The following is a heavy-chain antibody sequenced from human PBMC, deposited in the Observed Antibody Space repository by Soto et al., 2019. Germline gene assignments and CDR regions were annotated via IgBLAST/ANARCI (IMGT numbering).Heavy chain of an antibody. CDR3: ARDTSYSSGWYDGWFDP. D-gene: IGHD6-19*01. CDR2: ISYDGSNK. V-gene: IGHV3-30-3*01. CDR1: GFTFSSYA. J-gene: IGHJ5*02. Sequence: QVQLVESGGGVVQPGRSLRLSCAASGFTFSSYAMHWVRQAPGKGLEWVAVISYDGSNKYYADSVKGRFTISRDNSKNTLYLQMNSLRAEDTAVYYCARDTSYSSGWYDGWFDPWGQGTLVTVSS.